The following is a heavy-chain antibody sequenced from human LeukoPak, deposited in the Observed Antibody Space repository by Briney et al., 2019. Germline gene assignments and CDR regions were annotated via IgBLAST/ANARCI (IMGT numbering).Heavy chain of an antibody. D-gene: IGHD1-26*01. J-gene: IGHJ4*02. CDR1: GFTFSSYE. CDR2: ISSSGSTI. V-gene: IGHV3-48*03. Sequence: GGSLRLSCEASGFTFSSYEMNWVRQAPGKGLEWVSYISSSGSTIYYADSVKGRFTISRDNSKNTLYLQMNSLRAEDTAVYYCAKRYSGSYLDYWGQGTLVTVSS. CDR3: AKRYSGSYLDY.